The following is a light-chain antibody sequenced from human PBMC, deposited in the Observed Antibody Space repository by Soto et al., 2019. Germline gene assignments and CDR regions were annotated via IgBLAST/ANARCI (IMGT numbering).Light chain of an antibody. CDR3: HQCLSSPLT. CDR2: RVS. Sequence: VLTQSPGTLSLSPGESATLSCRASQSVSSNSLAWYQQKPGQAPRLLIFRVSTTATGIPGRYSGSGLGTGFSLNISSLEHEDCALYYCHQCLSSPLTFGGGTKVEIK. CDR1: QSVSSNS. J-gene: IGKJ4*01. V-gene: IGKV3-20*01.